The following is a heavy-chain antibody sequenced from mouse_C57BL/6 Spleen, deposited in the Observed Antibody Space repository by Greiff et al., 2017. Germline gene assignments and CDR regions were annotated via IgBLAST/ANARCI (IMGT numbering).Heavy chain of an antibody. CDR1: GYTFTDYY. J-gene: IGHJ2*01. D-gene: IGHD4-1*01. CDR2: INPYNGGT. V-gene: IGHV1-19*01. CDR3: ARSWDEGGDY. Sequence: VQLKESGPVLVKPGASVKMSCKASGYTFTDYYMNWVKQSHGKSLEWIGVINPYNGGTSYNQKFKGKATLTVDKSSSTAYMELNSLTSEDSAVYYCARSWDEGGDYWGQGTTLTVSS.